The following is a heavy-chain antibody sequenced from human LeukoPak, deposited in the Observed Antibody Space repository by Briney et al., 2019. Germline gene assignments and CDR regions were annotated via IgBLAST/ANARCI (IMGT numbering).Heavy chain of an antibody. CDR1: GGSISTYY. V-gene: IGHV4-4*07. J-gene: IGHJ6*02. CDR2: IYTSGST. Sequence: SETLSLTCSVSGGSISTYYWSWIRQPAGKGLEWIGRIYTSGSTNYNPSFKSRVTMSVDTSKKQFSLKLSSVTAADTAVYYCAGRVTYYYYYGMDVWGQGTTVTVSS. D-gene: IGHD5/OR15-5a*01. CDR3: AGRVTYYYYYGMDV.